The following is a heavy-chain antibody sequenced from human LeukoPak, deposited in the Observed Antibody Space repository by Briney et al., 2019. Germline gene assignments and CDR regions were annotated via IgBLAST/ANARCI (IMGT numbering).Heavy chain of an antibody. CDR1: GFTFSSYG. D-gene: IGHD1-26*01. Sequence: GGSLRLSCAASGFTFSSYGMHWVRQAPGKGLEWVAVISYDGSNKYYADSVKSRFTISRDNSKNTLYLQMNSLRAEDTAVYYCAKGFSGNYRSYYFDYWGQGTLVTVSS. V-gene: IGHV3-30*18. CDR2: ISYDGSNK. J-gene: IGHJ4*02. CDR3: AKGFSGNYRSYYFDY.